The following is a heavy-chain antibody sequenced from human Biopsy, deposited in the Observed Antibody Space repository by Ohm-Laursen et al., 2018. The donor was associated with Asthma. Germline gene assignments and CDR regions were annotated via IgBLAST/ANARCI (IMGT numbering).Heavy chain of an antibody. V-gene: IGHV1-18*04. CDR3: VRDKVVVVPGSKGPTDWFDP. CDR2: ISGYNGDT. Sequence: ATVKISCKASGYTFSNYAISWVRQAPGQGLEWMGWISGYNGDTKFAQNVKGRLSLTTDTSTSTAYMELRSLTSDDTAVYYCVRDKVVVVPGSKGPTDWFDPWGQGTLVTVSS. J-gene: IGHJ5*02. D-gene: IGHD2-15*01. CDR1: GYTFSNYA.